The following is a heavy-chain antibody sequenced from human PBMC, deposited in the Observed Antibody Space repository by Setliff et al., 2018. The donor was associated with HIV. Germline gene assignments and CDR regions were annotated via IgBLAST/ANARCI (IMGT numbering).Heavy chain of an antibody. D-gene: IGHD3-22*01. V-gene: IGHV1-3*01. CDR1: GYTFTTYT. CDR3: ARTYYYGSSGPYFDY. CDR2: INAGNGNT. Sequence: GASVKVSCKASGYTFTTYTIHWVRQAPGHRLEWMGWINAGNGNTKYSQRFQGRVTITRDTSASTAYMELSSLRSEDTAVYYCARTYYYGSSGPYFDYWGQGTLVTAPQ. J-gene: IGHJ4*02.